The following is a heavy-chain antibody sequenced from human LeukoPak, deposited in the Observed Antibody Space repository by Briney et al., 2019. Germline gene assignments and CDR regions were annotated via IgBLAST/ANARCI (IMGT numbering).Heavy chain of an antibody. J-gene: IGHJ5*02. CDR1: GGSSSSSRYY. Sequence: TPETLSLTCTVSGGSSSSSRYYWGWIRQPPGKGLEWIGSIYYSGSTYYNPSLKSRVTISVDTSKNQFSLKLSSVTAADTAVYYCARHPYQLLWLSWFDPWGQGTLVTVSS. CDR3: ARHPYQLLWLSWFDP. D-gene: IGHD2-2*01. V-gene: IGHV4-39*01. CDR2: IYYSGST.